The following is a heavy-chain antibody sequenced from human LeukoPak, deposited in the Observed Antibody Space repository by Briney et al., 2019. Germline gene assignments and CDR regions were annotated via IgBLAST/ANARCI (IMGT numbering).Heavy chain of an antibody. CDR3: ARDRDSGSHKIDY. V-gene: IGHV3-48*04. Sequence: GGSLRLSCETSGFYFSSFAMNWARQAPGKGLEWVSYISSSSSTIYYADSVKGRFTISRDNAKNSLYLQMNSLRAEDTAVYYCARDRDSGSHKIDYWGQGTLVTVSS. CDR1: GFYFSSFA. J-gene: IGHJ4*02. D-gene: IGHD1-26*01. CDR2: ISSSSSTI.